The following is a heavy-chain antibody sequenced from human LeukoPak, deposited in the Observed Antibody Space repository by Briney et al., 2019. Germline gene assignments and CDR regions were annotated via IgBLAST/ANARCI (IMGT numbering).Heavy chain of an antibody. Sequence: ASVKVSCKASGYTFTSYYMHWVRQAPGQGLEWMGIINPSGGSTSYAQKFQGRVTMTRDTSTSTVYMELSSLRSGDTAVYYCARESGSMVRGDKDFDYWGQGTLVTVSS. D-gene: IGHD3-10*01. V-gene: IGHV1-46*01. CDR1: GYTFTSYY. CDR3: ARESGSMVRGDKDFDY. CDR2: INPSGGST. J-gene: IGHJ4*02.